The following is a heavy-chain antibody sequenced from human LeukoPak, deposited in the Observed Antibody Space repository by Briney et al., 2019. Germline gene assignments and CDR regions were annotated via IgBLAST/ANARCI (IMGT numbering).Heavy chain of an antibody. J-gene: IGHJ5*02. V-gene: IGHV4-34*01. CDR2: INHSGST. CDR1: GVSFSGYY. Sequence: SETLSLTCAVYGVSFSGYYWSWIRQPPGKGLEWIGEINHSGSTNYNPSLKSRVTISVDTSKNQFSLKLSSVTAADTAVYYCAVAARRGNWFDPWGQGTLVTVSS. D-gene: IGHD2-15*01. CDR3: AVAARRGNWFDP.